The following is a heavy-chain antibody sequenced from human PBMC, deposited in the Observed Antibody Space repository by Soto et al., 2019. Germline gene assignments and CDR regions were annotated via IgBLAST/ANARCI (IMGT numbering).Heavy chain of an antibody. CDR3: ARALVSRGFAFDY. D-gene: IGHD3-10*01. CDR1: GGTFSSYA. CDR2: INPIFGTA. Sequence: QVQLVQSGAEVRKPGSSVKVSCKASGGTFSSYAVSRVRQAPGQGLEWMGGINPIFGTADYAQKFQGRVTVTADESTTTAYMELSSLTSEDTAMYYCARALVSRGFAFDYWGQGTLVTVSS. V-gene: IGHV1-69*01. J-gene: IGHJ4*02.